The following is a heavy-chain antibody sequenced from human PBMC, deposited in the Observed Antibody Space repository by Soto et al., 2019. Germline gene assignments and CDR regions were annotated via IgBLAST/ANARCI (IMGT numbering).Heavy chain of an antibody. CDR2: INYTGTT. J-gene: IGHJ4*01. Sequence: LSLTCAVNGGSFSGYSWTWIRQAPGKGLDWIGEINYTGTTNYSPSLKSRVTLSVDTSKNQFSPELRSVSAADTAVYYCAREGGSGWYYYDYWGHGTLVTVSS. CDR3: AREGGSGWYYYDY. V-gene: IGHV4-34*01. CDR1: GGSFSGYS. D-gene: IGHD6-19*01.